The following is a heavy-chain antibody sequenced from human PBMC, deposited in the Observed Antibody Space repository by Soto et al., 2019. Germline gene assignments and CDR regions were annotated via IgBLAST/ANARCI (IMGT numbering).Heavy chain of an antibody. D-gene: IGHD2-15*01. CDR2: FIPLLGTT. CDR3: ARAVWDCRGGCCYGWFGP. J-gene: IGHJ5*02. Sequence: QVQLVQSGAEVKKPGSSVTVSCKASGGTFSSYAISWVRQAPGQGLEWVGVFIPLLGTTNFAQRFQGRVTITADESTSTAYMELSSLRSEDTAVYYCARAVWDCRGGCCYGWFGPWGQGTLVTVSS. V-gene: IGHV1-69*01. CDR1: GGTFSSYA.